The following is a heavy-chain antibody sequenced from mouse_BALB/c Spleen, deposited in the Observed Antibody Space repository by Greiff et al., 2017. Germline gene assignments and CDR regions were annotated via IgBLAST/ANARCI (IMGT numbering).Heavy chain of an antibody. D-gene: IGHD2-14*01. Sequence: QVQLKESGAELMKPGASVKISCKATGYTFSSYWIEWVKQRPGHGLEWIGEILPGSGSTNYNEKFKGKATFTADTSSNTAYMQLSSLTSEDSAVYYCANYRYDYAMDYWGQGTSVTVSS. CDR2: ILPGSGST. CDR1: GYTFSSYW. V-gene: IGHV1-9*01. CDR3: ANYRYDYAMDY. J-gene: IGHJ4*01.